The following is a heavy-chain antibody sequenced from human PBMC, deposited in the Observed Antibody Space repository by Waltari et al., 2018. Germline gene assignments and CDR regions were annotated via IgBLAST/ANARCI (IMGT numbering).Heavy chain of an antibody. CDR3: ARHGTRITMRSSFDY. D-gene: IGHD3-3*01. Sequence: QVQLQESGPGLVKPSETLSLTFAVSGYSISNVDYWGWSRQPPGKGLEWIGSIYHSGSRDYKSALKSRVPISVDTSKRNFSLKLSSVTAADTAVYYCARHGTRITMRSSFDYWGQGILVTVSS. CDR2: IYHSGSR. V-gene: IGHV4-38-2*01. CDR1: GYSISNVDY. J-gene: IGHJ4*02.